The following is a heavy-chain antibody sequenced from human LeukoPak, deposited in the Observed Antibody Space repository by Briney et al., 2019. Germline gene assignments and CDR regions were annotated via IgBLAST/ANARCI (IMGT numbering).Heavy chain of an antibody. J-gene: IGHJ4*02. CDR2: IYYTGST. V-gene: IGHV4-59*11. CDR3: ARGGWSKDY. D-gene: IGHD6-19*01. Sequence: SETLSFTCTVSGGSISSHYWSWVRQPPGKGLEWIGYIYYTGSTNYNPSLKSRVTISVDTSKNQFSLKLSSVTAADTAVYYCARGGWSKDYWGQGTLVTVSS. CDR1: GGSISSHY.